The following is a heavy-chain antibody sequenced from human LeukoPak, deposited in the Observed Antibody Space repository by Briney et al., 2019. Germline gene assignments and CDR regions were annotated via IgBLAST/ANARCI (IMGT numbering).Heavy chain of an antibody. J-gene: IGHJ3*02. CDR2: ISYDGSNK. D-gene: IGHD3-9*01. CDR3: ARAGLLRYFDWLIDGRRDAFDI. Sequence: PGRSLRLSCAASGFTFSSYGMHWVRQAPGKGLEWVAVISYDGSNKYYADSVKGRFTISRDNSKNTLYLQINSLRVEDTAVYYCARAGLLRYFDWLIDGRRDAFDIWGQGTMVTVSS. CDR1: GFTFSSYG. V-gene: IGHV3-30*03.